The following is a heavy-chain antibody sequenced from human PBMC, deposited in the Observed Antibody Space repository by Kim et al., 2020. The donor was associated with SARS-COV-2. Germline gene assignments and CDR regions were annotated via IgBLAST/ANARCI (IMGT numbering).Heavy chain of an antibody. J-gene: IGHJ6*02. CDR1: GFTFSSYW. D-gene: IGHD6-13*01. CDR3: ARDYSSSWYGLNYYNYGMDV. CDR2: IKQDGSEK. V-gene: IGHV3-7*03. Sequence: GGSLRLSCAASGFTFSSYWMSWVRQAPGQGLERVANIKQDGSEKYYVDPVKGRFTISRENAENSLYLQMNSLRAEDTAVYYCARDYSSSWYGLNYYNYGMDVSGQGTTVTVS.